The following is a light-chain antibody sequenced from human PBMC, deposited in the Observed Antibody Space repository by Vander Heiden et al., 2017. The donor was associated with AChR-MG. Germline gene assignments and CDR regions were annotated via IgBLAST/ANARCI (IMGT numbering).Light chain of an antibody. CDR3: QSYDSSNVV. CDR2: DDN. Sequence: NFMLTHPHSVSESPGKTVTISCTRSSGRIASYYVQWYQQRPGSDPTTGIEDDNQRPAGVPDRFAGSIDSSSTTASLTVSGLKAEDEADYYCQSYDSSNVVFGGGTKLTVL. J-gene: IGLJ2*01. CDR1: SGRIASYY. V-gene: IGLV6-57*03.